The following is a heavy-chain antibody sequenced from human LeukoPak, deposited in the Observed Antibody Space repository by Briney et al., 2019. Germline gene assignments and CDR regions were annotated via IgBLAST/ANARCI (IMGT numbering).Heavy chain of an antibody. Sequence: ASVKVSCKASGYTFTGYHMHWVRQAPGQGPEWMGWINPNSGGTNYAQKFQGRVTMTRDTSISTAYMELSRLRSDDTAVYYCARSKDGYNYSPDYWGQGTLVTVSS. V-gene: IGHV1-2*02. CDR1: GYTFTGYH. CDR2: INPNSGGT. CDR3: ARSKDGYNYSPDY. D-gene: IGHD5-24*01. J-gene: IGHJ4*02.